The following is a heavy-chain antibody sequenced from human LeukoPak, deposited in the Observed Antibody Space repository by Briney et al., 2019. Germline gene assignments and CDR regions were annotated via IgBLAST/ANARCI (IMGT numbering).Heavy chain of an antibody. Sequence: GGSLRLSCAASGFTFSSYAMSWVRQAPGKGPEWVSAISGSGGSTYYADSVKGRFTISRDNSKNTLYLQMNSLRAEDTAVYYCAKGGFGVQLGYFDLWGRGTLVTVSS. V-gene: IGHV3-23*01. CDR3: AKGGFGVQLGYFDL. CDR2: ISGSGGST. CDR1: GFTFSSYA. D-gene: IGHD3-3*01. J-gene: IGHJ2*01.